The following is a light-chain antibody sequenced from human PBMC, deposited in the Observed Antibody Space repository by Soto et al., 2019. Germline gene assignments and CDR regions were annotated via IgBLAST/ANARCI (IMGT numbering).Light chain of an antibody. CDR1: QSVNSTY. V-gene: IGKV3-20*01. Sequence: EIVLTQSPGTLSLSPGERATLSCRASQSVNSTYIAWYQQNPGQAPRLLIYGASNRATGIPDRFSGSGSGTDFTLTISRLEPEDFAVYFCQQYGRSPPFTFGQGTKVEIK. J-gene: IGKJ2*01. CDR2: GAS. CDR3: QQYGRSPPFT.